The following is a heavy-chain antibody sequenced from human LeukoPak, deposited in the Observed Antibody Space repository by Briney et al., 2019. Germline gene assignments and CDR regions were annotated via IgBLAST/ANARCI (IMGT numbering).Heavy chain of an antibody. D-gene: IGHD3-22*01. CDR3: ARIAGDYYDSSGYYPKWFDP. CDR2: IYYSGST. CDR1: GGSISSYY. J-gene: IGHJ5*02. V-gene: IGHV4-59*01. Sequence: SETLSLTYTVSGGSISSYYWSWIRQPPGKGLEWIGYIYYSGSTNYNPSLKSRVTISVDTSKNQFSLKLSSVTAADTAVYYCARIAGDYYDSSGYYPKWFDPWGQGTLVTVSS.